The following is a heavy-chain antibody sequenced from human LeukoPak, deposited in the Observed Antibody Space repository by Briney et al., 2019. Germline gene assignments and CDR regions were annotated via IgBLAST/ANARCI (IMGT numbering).Heavy chain of an antibody. V-gene: IGHV3-30-3*01. Sequence: GGSLRLSCAASGFTFSSYAMHWVRQAPGKGLEWVAVISYDGSNKYYADSVKGRFTISRDNSKNTLYLQMNSLRAEDTAVYYCARVSSSGWFFDYWGQGTLVTVSS. J-gene: IGHJ4*02. CDR2: ISYDGSNK. CDR1: GFTFSSYA. D-gene: IGHD6-19*01. CDR3: ARVSSSGWFFDY.